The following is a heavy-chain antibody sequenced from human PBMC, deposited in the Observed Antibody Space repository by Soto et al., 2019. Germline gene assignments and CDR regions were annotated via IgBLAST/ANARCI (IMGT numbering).Heavy chain of an antibody. CDR3: ARQGTAAAATKYNRFDP. D-gene: IGHD2-15*01. CDR1: SGSISSSNW. CDR2: IYPSGST. V-gene: IGHV4-4*02. J-gene: IGHJ5*02. Sequence: SETLSLTCAVSSGSISSSNWWSWVRQPPGKGLEWIGEIYPSGSTNYNPSLKSRVTISVDKSKNQFSLKLSSVTAADTAVYYCARQGTAAAATKYNRFDPWRQGTLVTVSS.